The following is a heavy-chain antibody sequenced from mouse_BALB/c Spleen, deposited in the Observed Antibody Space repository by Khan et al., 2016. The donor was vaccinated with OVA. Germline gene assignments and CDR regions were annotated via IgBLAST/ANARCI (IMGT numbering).Heavy chain of an antibody. CDR1: GYTFTTHW. Sequence: QVQLKESGAELAKPGASVKMSCKASGYTFTTHWMHWVKQRPGQGLEWIGYINPTSGYTDYNEKFKDRATLSADRSSSTAYMQLRSLTSEDSAVYYCTRDRIDYWGQGTTLTVSS. V-gene: IGHV1-7*01. CDR2: INPTSGYT. J-gene: IGHJ2*01. CDR3: TRDRIDY.